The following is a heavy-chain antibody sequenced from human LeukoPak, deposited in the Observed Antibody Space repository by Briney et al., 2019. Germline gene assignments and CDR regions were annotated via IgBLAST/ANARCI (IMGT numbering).Heavy chain of an antibody. Sequence: PSETLSLTCTVSGSSISGYYWTWLRQPPGKGLEWIGYIYYSGRGNYNPSLRSRLTISLDTSKDQFSLKLSSVTAADTAIYYCARGDSHLHSSGYYYYGGQGTLVTVSS. J-gene: IGHJ1*01. CDR3: ARGDSHLHSSGYYYY. CDR2: IYYSGRG. D-gene: IGHD3-22*01. CDR1: GSSISGYY. V-gene: IGHV4-59*01.